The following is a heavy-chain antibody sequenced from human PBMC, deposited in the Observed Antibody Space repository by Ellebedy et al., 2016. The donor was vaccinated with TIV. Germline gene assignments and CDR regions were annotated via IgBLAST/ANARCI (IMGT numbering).Heavy chain of an antibody. CDR1: GFTFSNYG. J-gene: IGHJ4*02. V-gene: IGHV3-33*01. D-gene: IGHD5-24*01. CDR2: IWYDGTNK. CDR3: ARGPEMAHFDY. Sequence: GESLKISCAASGFTFSNYGMHWVRQAPGRGLEWVAVIWYDGTNKYYADSVKGRFTISRDNSKNTVSLQMTSLRADDTAVYYCARGPEMAHFDYWGQGTLVTVSS.